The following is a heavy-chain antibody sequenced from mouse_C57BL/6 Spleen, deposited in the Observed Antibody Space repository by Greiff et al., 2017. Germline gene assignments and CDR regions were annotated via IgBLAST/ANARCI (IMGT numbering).Heavy chain of an antibody. J-gene: IGHJ2*01. CDR3: TRSSSGTGYFDY. CDR1: GYTFTDYE. Sequence: VQLQQSGAELVRPGASVTLSCKASGYTFTDYEMHWVKQTPVHGLEWIGAIDPETGGTAYNQKFKGKAILTADKSSSTAYMELRSLTSEDSAVYYCTRSSSGTGYFDYWGQGTTLTVSS. CDR2: IDPETGGT. D-gene: IGHD3-2*02. V-gene: IGHV1-15*01.